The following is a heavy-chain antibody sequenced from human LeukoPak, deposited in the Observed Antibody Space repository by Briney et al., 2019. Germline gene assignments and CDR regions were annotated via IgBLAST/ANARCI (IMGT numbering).Heavy chain of an antibody. D-gene: IGHD6-19*01. CDR2: IIPIFGTA. CDR3: ARYGWPHLYGMDV. J-gene: IGHJ6*02. CDR1: GGTFSSYA. Sequence: SVRVSCKASGGTFSSYAISWVRQAPGQGLEWMGGIIPIFGTANYAQKFQGRVTITADESTSTAYMELSSLRSEDTAVYYCARYGWPHLYGMDVWGQGTTVTVSS. V-gene: IGHV1-69*13.